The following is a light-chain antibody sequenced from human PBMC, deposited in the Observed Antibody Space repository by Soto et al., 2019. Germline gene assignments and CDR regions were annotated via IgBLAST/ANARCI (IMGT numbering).Light chain of an antibody. J-gene: IGKJ1*01. Sequence: EIVLTQSPGTLSLSPGERATLSCRASQSVSNNYLACYQQKPGQAPRHLIYGASNRATGIPDRFSGSGSGTDFTFTISRLEPEDFAVYYCQQYGSSGTVGQGTKVDSK. V-gene: IGKV3-20*01. CDR1: QSVSNNY. CDR2: GAS. CDR3: QQYGSSGT.